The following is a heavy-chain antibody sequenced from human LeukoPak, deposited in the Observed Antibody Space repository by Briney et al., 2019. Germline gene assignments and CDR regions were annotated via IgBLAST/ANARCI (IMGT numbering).Heavy chain of an antibody. D-gene: IGHD1-26*01. CDR1: GFTFDDYA. CDR2: ISWNSGSI. V-gene: IGHV3-9*01. J-gene: IGHJ3*02. CDR3: AKDILEGWELLGAFDI. Sequence: GGSLRLSCAASGFTFDDYAMHWVRQAPGKGMECVSGISWNSGSIGYADSVKGRFTISTDNAKNSLYLQMNSLRAEDTALYYCAKDILEGWELLGAFDIWGQGTMVTVSS.